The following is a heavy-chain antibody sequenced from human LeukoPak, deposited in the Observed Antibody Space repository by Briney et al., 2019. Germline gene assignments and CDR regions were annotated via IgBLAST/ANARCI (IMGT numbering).Heavy chain of an antibody. Sequence: ASVKVSCKASGYTFIGYYMHWVRQAPGQGLEWMGWINPNSGGTNYAQKFQGRVTMTRDTSISTAHMDLSRLRSDDTAVYYCARVLYYYDSSRYPRPLESTPDELYYFDYWGQGTLVTVSS. V-gene: IGHV1-2*02. CDR3: ARVLYYYDSSRYPRPLESTPDELYYFDY. CDR1: GYTFIGYY. J-gene: IGHJ4*02. D-gene: IGHD3-22*01. CDR2: INPNSGGT.